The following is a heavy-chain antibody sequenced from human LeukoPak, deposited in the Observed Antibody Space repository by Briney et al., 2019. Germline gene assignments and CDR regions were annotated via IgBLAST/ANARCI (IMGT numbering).Heavy chain of an antibody. J-gene: IGHJ4*02. V-gene: IGHV1-46*01. CDR1: GYTFTSYY. D-gene: IGHD4-17*01. CDR2: INPSGGGT. CDR3: ARDNGDYQFDY. Sequence: ASVKVSCKASGYTFTSYYIHWVRQAPGQGLEWMGVINPSGGGTSYAQKFQGRVTMTRDTSTSTVYMDLRSLRSDDTAVYYCARDNGDYQFDYWGQGTLVTVSS.